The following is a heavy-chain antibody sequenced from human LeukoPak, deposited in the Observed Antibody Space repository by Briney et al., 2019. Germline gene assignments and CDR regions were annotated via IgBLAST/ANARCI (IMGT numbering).Heavy chain of an antibody. CDR1: GGSFSGYY. D-gene: IGHD6-19*01. CDR3: ATNSSGRNFDY. J-gene: IGHJ4*02. Sequence: TPSETLSLTCAVYGGSFSGYYWSWIRQPPGKGLEWIGEINHSGSTNYNPSLKSRVTISVDTSKNQFSLRLSSVTAADTAVYYCATNSSGRNFDYWGQGTLVTVSS. V-gene: IGHV4-34*01. CDR2: INHSGST.